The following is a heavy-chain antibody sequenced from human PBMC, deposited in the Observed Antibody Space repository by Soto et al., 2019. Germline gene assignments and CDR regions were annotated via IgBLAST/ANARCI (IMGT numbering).Heavy chain of an antibody. V-gene: IGHV1-8*01. CDR3: ARDHRYNWNDEGWFDP. Sequence: QVQLVQSGAEVKKPGASVKVSCKASGYMFSTYDINWVRQAPGQGLEWMGWLNPNSGNTGYAQKSQSRVTMTRNTSINTAYMELSSLGSDDTAVYYCARDHRYNWNDEGWFDPWGQGTLVTVSS. CDR2: LNPNSGNT. J-gene: IGHJ5*02. CDR1: GYMFSTYD. D-gene: IGHD1-20*01.